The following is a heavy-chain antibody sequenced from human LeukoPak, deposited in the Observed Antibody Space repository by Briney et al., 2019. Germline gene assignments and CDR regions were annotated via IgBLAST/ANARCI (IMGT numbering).Heavy chain of an antibody. V-gene: IGHV3-21*01. J-gene: IGHJ3*02. CDR2: ISSSSGYI. Sequence: GGSLRLSCAASGFTFSSYSMNWVRQAPGKGLEWVSSISSSSGYIYYADSVKGRFTISRDNAKNSLYLQMNSLRAEDTAVYYCARDIKIVGARAPDAFDIWGQGTMVTVSS. CDR1: GFTFSSYS. CDR3: ARDIKIVGARAPDAFDI. D-gene: IGHD1-26*01.